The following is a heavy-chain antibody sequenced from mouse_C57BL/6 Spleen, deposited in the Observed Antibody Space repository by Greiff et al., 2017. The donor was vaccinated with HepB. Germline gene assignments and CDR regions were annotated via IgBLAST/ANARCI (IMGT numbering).Heavy chain of an antibody. CDR1: GYTFTSYW. CDR3: ARAGPYSNYVHYYARDY. CDR2: IDHSDSYT. J-gene: IGHJ4*01. D-gene: IGHD2-5*01. V-gene: IGHV1-69*01. Sequence: QVQLQQPGAELVMPGASVKLSCKASGYTFTSYWMHWVKQRPGQGLEWIGEIDHSDSYTNYTQKFKGKSTLTVEKSSSTAYMQLSSQTSEDSAVYYCARAGPYSNYVHYYARDYWGQGTSVTVSS.